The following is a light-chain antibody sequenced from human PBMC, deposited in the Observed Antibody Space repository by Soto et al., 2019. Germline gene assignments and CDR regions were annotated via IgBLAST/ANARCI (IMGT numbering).Light chain of an antibody. V-gene: IGKV3-11*01. CDR3: QQRSFWLT. Sequence: EIVLTQSPATLSLSPGERATLSCRASQSISTYLAWYQQKPGQAPRLLIYDGSIRATGIPARFSGSGSGTDFTLTISSLEPEDFAVYYCQQRSFWLTFGGGTKVEVE. CDR2: DGS. CDR1: QSISTY. J-gene: IGKJ4*01.